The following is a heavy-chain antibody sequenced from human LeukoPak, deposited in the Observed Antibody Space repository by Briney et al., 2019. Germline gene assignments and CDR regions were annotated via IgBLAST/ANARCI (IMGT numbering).Heavy chain of an antibody. CDR2: INDYSGNT. CDR1: GGSISGTPYY. V-gene: IGHV4-39*07. Sequence: SETLSLTCSVSGGSISGTPYYWGWIRQSPGKGLEWIGEINDYSGNTNYNPSLNSRVSISLEKSKNQFSLELRSVTAADTAVYYCARGRIAKIVVVHSFQYGMDVWGQGTTVTVSS. D-gene: IGHD3-22*01. CDR3: ARGRIAKIVVVHSFQYGMDV. J-gene: IGHJ6*02.